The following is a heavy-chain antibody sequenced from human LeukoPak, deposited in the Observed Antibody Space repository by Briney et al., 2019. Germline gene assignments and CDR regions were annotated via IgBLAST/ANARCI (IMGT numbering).Heavy chain of an antibody. Sequence: GESLKISCNASGYTFTSYWIGWVRPMPGKGLEWMGIIFPGDSDIRYSPSFQGQVTISADKSIRTAFLQWSTLEAADTAMYYCARQRDGYYFDYWGQGTLVTVSS. CDR2: IFPGDSDI. CDR3: ARQRDGYYFDY. D-gene: IGHD5-24*01. J-gene: IGHJ4*02. V-gene: IGHV5-51*01. CDR1: GYTFTSYW.